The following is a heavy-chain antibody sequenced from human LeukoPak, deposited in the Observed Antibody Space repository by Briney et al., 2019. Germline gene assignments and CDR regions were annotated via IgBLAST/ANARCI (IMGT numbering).Heavy chain of an antibody. Sequence: ASVKVSCKASGGTFSSYAISWVRQAPGQGLEWMGWISAYNGNTNYAQKLQGRVTMTTDTSTSTAYMELRSLRSDDTAVYYCARGREQLVPLGWFDPWGQGTLVTVSS. CDR2: ISAYNGNT. CDR1: GGTFSSYA. V-gene: IGHV1-18*01. CDR3: ARGREQLVPLGWFDP. D-gene: IGHD6-13*01. J-gene: IGHJ5*02.